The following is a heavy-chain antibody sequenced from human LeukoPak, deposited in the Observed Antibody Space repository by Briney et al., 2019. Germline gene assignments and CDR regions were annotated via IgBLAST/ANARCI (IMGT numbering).Heavy chain of an antibody. V-gene: IGHV1-2*02. D-gene: IGHD2-15*01. J-gene: IGHJ3*02. CDR3: ASVRFCSGGSCYSGVDAFDI. Sequence: ASVKVSCKASGYTFTGYYMHWVGQAPGHGLEWMGWINPNSGGTNYAQKFQGRVTMTRDTSISTAYMELSRLRSDDTDVYYCASVRFCSGGSCYSGVDAFDIWGQGTMVTVSS. CDR1: GYTFTGYY. CDR2: INPNSGGT.